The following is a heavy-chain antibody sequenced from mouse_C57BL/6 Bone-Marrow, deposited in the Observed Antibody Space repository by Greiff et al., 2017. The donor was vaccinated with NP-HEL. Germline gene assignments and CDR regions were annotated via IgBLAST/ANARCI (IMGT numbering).Heavy chain of an antibody. D-gene: IGHD3-2*02. CDR3: ARHETAQATAWFAY. J-gene: IGHJ3*01. V-gene: IGHV5-12*01. CDR1: GFTFSDYY. Sequence: EVQLVESGGGLVQPGGSLKLSCAASGFTFSDYYMYWVRQTPEKRLEWVAYISNGGGSTYYPDTVKGRFTISRDNAKKTLYLQMSRLKSEDTAMYYCARHETAQATAWFAYWGQGTLVTVSA. CDR2: ISNGGGST.